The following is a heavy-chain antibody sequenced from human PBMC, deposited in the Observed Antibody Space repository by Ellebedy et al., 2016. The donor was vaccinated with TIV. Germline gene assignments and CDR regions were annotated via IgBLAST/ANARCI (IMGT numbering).Heavy chain of an antibody. CDR2: TYYTSKWSN. Sequence: MPSETLSLTFAIPGDSVSSNSASCTWIRHSPSRGLEWPGRTYYTSKWSNDDAVSVKGRITVNPDTSRNQFSLQLNSVTPEDTAVYYCVRDSPHDYFDSWGQGTPVTVSS. V-gene: IGHV6-1*01. J-gene: IGHJ4*02. CDR1: GDSVSSNSAS. CDR3: VRDSPHDYFDS.